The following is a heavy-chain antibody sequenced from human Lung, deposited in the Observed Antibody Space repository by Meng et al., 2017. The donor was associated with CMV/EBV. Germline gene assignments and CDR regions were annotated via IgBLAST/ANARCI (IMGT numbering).Heavy chain of an antibody. CDR3: ARVVVHYYARGDNADYSDY. Sequence: FHNSGLIWVQQAPGKGLEWVGGISAYSGNTNYAQKIQDRVTMTTHTSSNTAYMELRSLRSDDTAIYYCARVVVHYYARGDNADYSDYWGQGTLVTVSS. D-gene: IGHD3-10*02. CDR2: ISAYSGNT. CDR1: FHNSG. J-gene: IGHJ4*02. V-gene: IGHV1-18*04.